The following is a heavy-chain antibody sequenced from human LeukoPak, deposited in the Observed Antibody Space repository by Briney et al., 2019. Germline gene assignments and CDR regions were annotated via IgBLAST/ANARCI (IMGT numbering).Heavy chain of an antibody. Sequence: GGSLRLSCAASGFTFSSYSMNWVRQAPGKGLEWVSYISSSSSYIYHADSVKGRFTISRDNAKNSLYLQMNSLRAEDTAVYYCARDPGNWYFDLWGRGTLVTASS. D-gene: IGHD3-10*01. V-gene: IGHV3-21*01. J-gene: IGHJ2*01. CDR2: ISSSSSYI. CDR3: ARDPGNWYFDL. CDR1: GFTFSSYS.